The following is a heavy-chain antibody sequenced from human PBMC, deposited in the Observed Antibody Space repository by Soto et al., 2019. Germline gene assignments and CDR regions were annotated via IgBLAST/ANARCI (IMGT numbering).Heavy chain of an antibody. Sequence: QVQLQESGPGLVKPSQTLSLTCTVSGGSISSGDYYWSWIRQTPGKGLEWIGYIYYSGSTYYNPSLKSRVTISVDSSKNQFSLKLSSVTAADTAVYYCARVGYCSSTSCPFDYWGQGTLVTVSS. V-gene: IGHV4-30-4*01. CDR1: GGSISSGDYY. J-gene: IGHJ4*02. D-gene: IGHD2-2*01. CDR2: IYYSGST. CDR3: ARVGYCSSTSCPFDY.